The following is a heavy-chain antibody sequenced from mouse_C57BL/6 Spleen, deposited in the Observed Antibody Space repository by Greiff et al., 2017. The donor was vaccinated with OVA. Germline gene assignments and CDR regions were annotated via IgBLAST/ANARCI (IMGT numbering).Heavy chain of an antibody. J-gene: IGHJ4*01. V-gene: IGHV1-80*01. CDR3: ARADSNYEGQAMDD. CDR2: IYPGDGDP. CDR1: GYAFSSYW. Sequence: QVQLQQSGAELVKPGASVKISCKASGYAFSSYWMNWVKQRPGKGLEGIGQIYPGDGDPNSKGKFKGKATLTADKSSSTAYMQLSSLTSEDSAVYSCARADSNYEGQAMDDWGQGTSVTVSS. D-gene: IGHD2-5*01.